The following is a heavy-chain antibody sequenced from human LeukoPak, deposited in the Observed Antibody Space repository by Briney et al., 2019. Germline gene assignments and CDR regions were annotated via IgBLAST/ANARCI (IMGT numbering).Heavy chain of an antibody. CDR3: ASQKYYYGSGSYYKEGFDY. Sequence: GGSLRLSCAASGFTFSSYSMNWVRQAPGKGLEWVSYISSSSSYTNYADSVKGRFTISRDNAKNSLYLQMNSLRAEDTAVYYCASQKYYYGSGSYYKEGFDYWGQGTLVTVSS. CDR1: GFTFSSYS. CDR2: ISSSSSYT. D-gene: IGHD3-10*01. V-gene: IGHV3-21*05. J-gene: IGHJ4*02.